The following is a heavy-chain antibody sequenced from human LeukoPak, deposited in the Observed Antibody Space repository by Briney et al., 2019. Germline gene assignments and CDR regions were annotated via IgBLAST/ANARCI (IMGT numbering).Heavy chain of an antibody. D-gene: IGHD4-11*01. CDR2: IIPIFGIA. CDR1: GGTFSSYA. V-gene: IGHV1-69*04. Sequence: ASVKVSCKASGGTFSSYAISWVRQAPGQGLEWMGRIIPIFGIANYAQKFQGRVTITADKSTSTAYMELSSLRSEDTAVYYCAREGSDYSNYGTLDYWGQGTLVTVSS. J-gene: IGHJ4*02. CDR3: AREGSDYSNYGTLDY.